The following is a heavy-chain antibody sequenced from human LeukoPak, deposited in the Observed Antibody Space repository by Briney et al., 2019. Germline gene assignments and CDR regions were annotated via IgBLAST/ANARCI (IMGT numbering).Heavy chain of an antibody. D-gene: IGHD3-10*01. CDR1: GFTFSTYG. CDR3: ARGGSRYFHN. Sequence: PGGSLRLSCAASGFTFSTYGMHWVRQAPGKGLEWVALICYDDSNKFYADSVQGRFTISRDNSKNTLYIQMNSLRAEDTAVYYCARGGSRYFHNWGQGTLVTVST. CDR2: ICYDDSNK. V-gene: IGHV3-33*01. J-gene: IGHJ4*02.